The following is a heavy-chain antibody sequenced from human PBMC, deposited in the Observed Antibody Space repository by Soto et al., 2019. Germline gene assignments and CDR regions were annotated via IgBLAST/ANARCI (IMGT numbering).Heavy chain of an antibody. CDR2: IRSKAYGGTT. V-gene: IGHV3-49*04. J-gene: IGHJ6*02. Sequence: GGSLRLSCTASGFTFGDYGMSWVRQAPGKGREWVGFIRSKAYGGTTEYAASVKGRFTISRDDSKGIAYLQMNSLKTEDTAVYYCPRWGWGGDCYDYYYYGMDVWGQGTTVTVSS. CDR1: GFTFGDYG. D-gene: IGHD2-21*02. CDR3: PRWGWGGDCYDYYYYGMDV.